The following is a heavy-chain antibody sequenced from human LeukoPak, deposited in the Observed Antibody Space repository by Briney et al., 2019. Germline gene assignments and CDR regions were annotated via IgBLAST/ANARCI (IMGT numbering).Heavy chain of an antibody. Sequence: GASVKVSCTASGYTFTSYGITWVRQAPGQGLEWMGIINPSGGSTSYAQKFQGRVTMTRDTSTSTVYMELSSLRSEDTAVYYCARKEGYSYGELDYWGQGTLVTVSS. V-gene: IGHV1-46*01. CDR2: INPSGGST. CDR3: ARKEGYSYGELDY. D-gene: IGHD5-18*01. J-gene: IGHJ4*02. CDR1: GYTFTSYG.